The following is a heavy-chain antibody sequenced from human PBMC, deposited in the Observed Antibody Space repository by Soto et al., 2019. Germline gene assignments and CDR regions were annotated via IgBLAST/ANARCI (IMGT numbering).Heavy chain of an antibody. V-gene: IGHV3-74*01. Sequence: PGGSLRLSCAASGFTFSSYWMHWVRQAPGKGLVWVSRINSDGSSTSYADSVKGRFTISRDNAKGTLYLEMESLRAEDTGVYFCARPKGTAYSAFDTWGQGTKVTVS. J-gene: IGHJ3*02. CDR1: GFTFSSYW. D-gene: IGHD2-21*02. CDR2: INSDGSST. CDR3: ARPKGTAYSAFDT.